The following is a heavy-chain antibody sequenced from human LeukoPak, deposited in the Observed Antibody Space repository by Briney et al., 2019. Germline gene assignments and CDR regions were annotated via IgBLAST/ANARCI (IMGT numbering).Heavy chain of an antibody. J-gene: IGHJ4*02. Sequence: PSETLSLTCTVSGAPMNSGSYYWSWIRQPAGKGLEWIGRIFASGYTDYKPSLQSRVTISLDISRNLLFLNLTSLTAADTAVYYCARYLVSADIGVTGPFDFWGQGILVTVSS. CDR2: IFASGYT. CDR1: GAPMNSGSYY. V-gene: IGHV4-61*02. D-gene: IGHD3-9*01. CDR3: ARYLVSADIGVTGPFDF.